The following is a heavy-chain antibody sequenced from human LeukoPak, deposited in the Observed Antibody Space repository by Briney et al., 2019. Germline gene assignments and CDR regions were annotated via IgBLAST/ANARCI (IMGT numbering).Heavy chain of an antibody. CDR1: GYTFTDYY. D-gene: IGHD2-2*01. CDR3: ARANFLYCSSSTCLFDY. V-gene: IGHV1-2*02. CDR2: INPNDGDT. Sequence: GGSVTVSCKASGYTFTDYYMHWVGQAPGQGVEGMGGINPNDGDTNYAQKFQGRATMTSDTSISPAHMEVSRLRSDDTAVYYCARANFLYCSSSTCLFDYWGQGTLVTVSS. J-gene: IGHJ4*02.